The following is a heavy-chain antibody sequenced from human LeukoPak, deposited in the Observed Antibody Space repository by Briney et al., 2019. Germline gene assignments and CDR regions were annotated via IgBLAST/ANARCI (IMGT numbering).Heavy chain of an antibody. D-gene: IGHD3-16*01. J-gene: IGHJ5*02. CDR3: VTGGLGNWFDT. V-gene: IGHV3-23*01. Sequence: GGSLRLSCAASGFTFSGYAMSWVRQAPGKGLEWVSGVSGSGGTTYYVDSVKGRSTISRDNSKNTLHLQMQSLRAEGTAVYYCVTGGLGNWFDTWGQGTLVSVSS. CDR1: GFTFSGYA. CDR2: VSGSGGTT.